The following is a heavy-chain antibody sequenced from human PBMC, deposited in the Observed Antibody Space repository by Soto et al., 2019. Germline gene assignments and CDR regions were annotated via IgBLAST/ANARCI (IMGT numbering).Heavy chain of an antibody. CDR2: IIPYYNKL. V-gene: IGHV1-69*01. J-gene: IGHJ4*02. CDR1: EGTFNSYA. Sequence: QAQVVQSGAEVRKPGSSVKLSCKASEGTFNSYAIAWVRQAPGQGLEWMGGIIPYYNKLNYAQKFQDRVTITAYDSTNTVYMALTRLRSDDTDVYFCASGASRCYPYGFDSWAQGNVVTVSS. CDR3: ASGASRCYPYGFDS. D-gene: IGHD2-2*01.